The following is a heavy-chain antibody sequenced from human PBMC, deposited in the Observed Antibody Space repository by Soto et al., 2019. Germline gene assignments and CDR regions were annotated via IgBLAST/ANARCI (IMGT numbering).Heavy chain of an antibody. V-gene: IGHV4-39*01. CDR3: ATLSMIVVVHDAFDI. CDR1: GGSISSSSYY. D-gene: IGHD3-22*01. J-gene: IGHJ3*02. CDR2: IYYSGST. Sequence: ETLSLTCTVSGGSISSSSYYWGWIRQPPGKGLEWIGSIYYSGSTYYNPSLKSRVTISVDTSKNQFSLKLSSVTAADTAVYYCATLSMIVVVHDAFDIWGQGTMVTVSS.